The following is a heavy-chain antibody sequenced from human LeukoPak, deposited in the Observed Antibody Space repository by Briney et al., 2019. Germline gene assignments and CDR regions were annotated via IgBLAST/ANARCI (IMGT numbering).Heavy chain of an antibody. J-gene: IGHJ6*02. D-gene: IGHD3-10*01. Sequence: GGSLRLSCAASGFTFSSYAMSWVRQAPGKGLEWVSAISGSGGSTYYADSVKGRFTISRDNSKITLYLQMNSLRAEDTAVYYCAKDLRYYYGSGSYYYYGMDVWGQGTTVTVSS. V-gene: IGHV3-23*01. CDR2: ISGSGGST. CDR1: GFTFSSYA. CDR3: AKDLRYYYGSGSYYYYGMDV.